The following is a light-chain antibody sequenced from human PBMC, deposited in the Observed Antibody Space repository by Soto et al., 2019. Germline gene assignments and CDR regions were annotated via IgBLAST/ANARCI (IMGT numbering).Light chain of an antibody. CDR2: TND. CDR3: VAWDDSLRGVM. Sequence: QSVLAQPPSVSGTPGQRLTISCSGGTSNIGSNDVYWYQQLPGAAPKLLIYTNDQRPSGVPERFSGSRSGTSASLAISDLRSEDEGDYFCVAWDDSLRGVMFGGGTKVTVL. CDR1: TSNIGSND. V-gene: IGLV1-47*02. J-gene: IGLJ3*02.